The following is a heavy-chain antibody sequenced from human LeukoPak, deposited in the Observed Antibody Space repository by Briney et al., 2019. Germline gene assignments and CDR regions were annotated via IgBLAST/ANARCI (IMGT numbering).Heavy chain of an antibody. D-gene: IGHD1-26*01. CDR3: ARGRRGIRTLGY. CDR2: MNPNSGNT. J-gene: IGHJ4*02. CDR1: GYTFTNSD. Sequence: ASVKVSCKASGYTFTNSDINWVRQATGQGLEWMGWMNPNSGNTGYAQKFQGRVTMTRNTSISTAYMELSSLRSEDTAVYYCARGRRGIRTLGYWGQGTLVTVSS. V-gene: IGHV1-8*02.